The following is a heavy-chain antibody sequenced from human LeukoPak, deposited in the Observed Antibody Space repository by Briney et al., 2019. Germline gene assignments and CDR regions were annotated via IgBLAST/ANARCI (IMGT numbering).Heavy chain of an antibody. D-gene: IGHD1-26*01. CDR3: AKAANSGSYYVPFDY. CDR2: VIPIFGTA. CDR1: GGTFSSYA. J-gene: IGHJ4*02. Sequence: SLKVSCKASGGTFSSYAISWVRHAPGQGLEWMGEVIPIFGTANYAQKFQGRVTITTDESTSTAYMELSSLRSEDTAVYYCAKAANSGSYYVPFDYWGQGTLVTVSS. V-gene: IGHV1-69*05.